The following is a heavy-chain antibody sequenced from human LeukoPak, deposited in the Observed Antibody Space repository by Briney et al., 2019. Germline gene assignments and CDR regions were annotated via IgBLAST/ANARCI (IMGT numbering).Heavy chain of an antibody. CDR1: GGTFSSYA. Sequence: GASVKVSCKASGGTFSSYAISWVRQAPGQGLEWMGRVIPILVIANYPQKFHGRVTITADKSTSTAYMEMSRLRSEDTAVYYCARGVGYCSSTSCYTGSVGWFDPWGQGTLVTVSS. CDR2: VIPILVIA. CDR3: ARGVGYCSSTSCYTGSVGWFDP. D-gene: IGHD2-2*02. V-gene: IGHV1-69*04. J-gene: IGHJ5*02.